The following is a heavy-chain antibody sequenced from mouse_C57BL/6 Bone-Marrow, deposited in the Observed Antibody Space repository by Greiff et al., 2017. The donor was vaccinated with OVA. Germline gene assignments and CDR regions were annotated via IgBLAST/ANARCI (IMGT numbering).Heavy chain of an antibody. V-gene: IGHV1-81*01. CDR2: IYPRSGNT. CDR3: AKGGSSNYAMDY. D-gene: IGHD1-1*01. CDR1: GYTFTSYG. Sequence: QVQLKQSGAELARPGASVKLSCKASGYTFTSYGISWVKQRTGQGLEWIGEIYPRSGNTYYNEKFKGKATLTADKSSSTAYMELRSLTSEDSAVYFCAKGGSSNYAMDYWGQGTSVTVSS. J-gene: IGHJ4*01.